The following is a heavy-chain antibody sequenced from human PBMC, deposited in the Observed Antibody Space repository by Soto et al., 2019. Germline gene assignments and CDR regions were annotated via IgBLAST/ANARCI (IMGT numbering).Heavy chain of an antibody. D-gene: IGHD3-22*01. CDR3: ARDGALYDSSGYYVLY. CDR2: ITPMFGKP. CDR1: GGTFSRYA. J-gene: IGHJ4*02. V-gene: IGHV1-69*01. Sequence: QVQLVQSGPEVKKPGSSVTVSCKASGGTFSRYAINWVRQAPGQGLEWMGGITPMFGKPNYAQKFQGRVTITADEFTSTGYRELRSLRSDDTAVYYCARDGALYDSSGYYVLYWGQGTLVAVAS.